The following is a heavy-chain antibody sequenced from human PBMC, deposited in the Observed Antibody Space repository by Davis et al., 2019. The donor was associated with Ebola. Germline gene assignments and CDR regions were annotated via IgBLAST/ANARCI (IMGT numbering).Heavy chain of an antibody. J-gene: IGHJ4*02. Sequence: ASVKVSCKASGYTFTSYGISWVRQAPGQGLEWMGWISAYNGNTNYAQKLQGRVTMTEDTSTDTAYMELSGLRSDDTAIYYCATVRAHSRHDNWGQGTLVTVSS. CDR3: ATVRAHSRHDN. CDR2: ISAYNGNT. V-gene: IGHV1-18*01. D-gene: IGHD3-10*01. CDR1: GYTFTSYG.